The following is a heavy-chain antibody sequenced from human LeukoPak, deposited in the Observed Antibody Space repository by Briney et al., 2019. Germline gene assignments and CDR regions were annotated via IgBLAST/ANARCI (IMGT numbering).Heavy chain of an antibody. CDR2: INHSGST. CDR3: ASNFNFDY. V-gene: IGHV4-34*01. Sequence: SETLSLTCAVYGGSFSGYYWSWIRQPPGKGLEWIGEINHSGSTNYNPSLKSRVTISVDTSKNQFSLKLSSVTAADTAVYYCASNFNFDYWGQGTLATVSS. CDR1: GGSFSGYY. J-gene: IGHJ4*02.